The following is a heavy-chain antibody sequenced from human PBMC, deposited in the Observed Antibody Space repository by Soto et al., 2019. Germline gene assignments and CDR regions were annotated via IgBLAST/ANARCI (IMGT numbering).Heavy chain of an antibody. CDR3: GRVRVDKAEGWFDP. D-gene: IGHD5-18*01. J-gene: IGHJ5*02. CDR1: GYSFSSFW. V-gene: IGHV5-10-1*01. Sequence: SGESLKISCKVSGYSFSSFWITWVRQMPGKGLEWMGRIDPSDSYANYSPSFQGHVTFSADKSINTAYLQWSSLKASDTAMYYCGRVRVDKAEGWFDPWGQGTLVTVS. CDR2: IDPSDSYA.